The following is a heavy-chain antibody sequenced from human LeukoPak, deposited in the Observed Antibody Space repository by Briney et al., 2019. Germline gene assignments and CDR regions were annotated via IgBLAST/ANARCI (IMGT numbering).Heavy chain of an antibody. CDR1: GFTFSSYS. D-gene: IGHD2-2*01. CDR2: ISSSSSYI. Sequence: GGSLRLSCAASGFTFSSYSMNWVRQAPGRGLEWVSSISSSSSYIYYADSVKGRFTISRDNAKNSLYLQMNSLRAEDTAVYYCARGEYQPVIRDYWGQGTLVTVSS. V-gene: IGHV3-21*01. CDR3: ARGEYQPVIRDY. J-gene: IGHJ4*02.